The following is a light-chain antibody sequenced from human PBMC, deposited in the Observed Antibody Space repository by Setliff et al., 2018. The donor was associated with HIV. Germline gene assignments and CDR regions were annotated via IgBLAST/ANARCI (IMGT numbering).Light chain of an antibody. V-gene: IGLV2-14*03. J-gene: IGLJ1*01. CDR1: SSDVGGYSL. CDR2: EVT. Sequence: LTQPASMSGSPGQSITISCTGASSDVGGYSLVSWYQQHPGKAPKLIIYEVTNRASGVSNRFSGSKSGNTASLTISGLQAEDEADYYCSSYAITNTLPFGTGTKVTVL. CDR3: SSYAITNTLP.